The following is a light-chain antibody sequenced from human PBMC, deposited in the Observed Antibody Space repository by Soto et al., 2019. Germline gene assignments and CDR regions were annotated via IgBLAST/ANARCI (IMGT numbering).Light chain of an antibody. J-gene: IGLJ1*01. CDR1: RSDVGSYNL. V-gene: IGLV2-23*02. Sequence: QSALTQPASVSGSPGQSITISCTGTRSDVGSYNLVSWYQQHPGKAPKLMIYEVSKRPSGVSNRFSGSKSGNTASLTISGFQAEDEADYYCCSYAGSSTHYVFGTGTKVTVL. CDR3: CSYAGSSTHYV. CDR2: EVS.